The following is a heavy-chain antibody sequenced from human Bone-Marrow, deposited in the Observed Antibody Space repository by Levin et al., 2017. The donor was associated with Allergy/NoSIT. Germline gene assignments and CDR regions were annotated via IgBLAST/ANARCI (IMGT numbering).Heavy chain of an antibody. D-gene: IGHD5-12*01. CDR1: GGTFSSYA. Sequence: SVKVSCKASGGTFSSYAISWVRQAPGQGLEWMGGIIPIFGTANYAQKFQGRVTITADESTSTAYMELSSLRSEDTAVYYCARGEWLPYYYYYYGMDVWGQGTTVTVSS. CDR2: IIPIFGTA. J-gene: IGHJ6*02. V-gene: IGHV1-69*13. CDR3: ARGEWLPYYYYYYGMDV.